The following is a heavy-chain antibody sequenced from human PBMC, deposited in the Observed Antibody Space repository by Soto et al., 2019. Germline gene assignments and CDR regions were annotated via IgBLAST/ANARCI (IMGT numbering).Heavy chain of an antibody. J-gene: IGHJ3*02. D-gene: IGHD2-8*02. CDR2: LTPSGGST. Sequence: ASGKASCKAPGYTFPRYYVHAVRQDPGQGLEWMGILTPSGGSTSYAQKFQGRVTMTRDTSTSTVYMELSSLISEDTAVYSCARACSALIWSFDNWS. CDR3: ARACSALIWSFDN. CDR1: GYTFPRYY. V-gene: IGHV1-46*03.